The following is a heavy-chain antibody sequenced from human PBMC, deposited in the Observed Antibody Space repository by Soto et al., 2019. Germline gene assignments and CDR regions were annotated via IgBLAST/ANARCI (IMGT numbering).Heavy chain of an antibody. CDR3: ARKESSGPIDF. V-gene: IGHV3-21*01. CDR2: ISTSSSYM. D-gene: IGHD3-22*01. J-gene: IGHJ4*02. Sequence: GGSLRLSCAASGFTFTSYTYSMNWVRQAPGKGLEWVSSISTSSSYMYYADSVKGRFTISRDNAKNSLYLQMNSLRAEDTAVYYCARKESSGPIDFWGQGTLVTVSS. CDR1: GFTFTSYTYS.